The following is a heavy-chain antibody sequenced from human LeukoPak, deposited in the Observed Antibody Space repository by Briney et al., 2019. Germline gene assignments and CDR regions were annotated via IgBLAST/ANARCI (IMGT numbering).Heavy chain of an antibody. V-gene: IGHV1-18*01. CDR1: GYTFTSYG. J-gene: IGHJ3*02. CDR3: ARRRRIEAAGSRGNAFDI. D-gene: IGHD6-13*01. Sequence: ASVKVSCKASGYTFTSYGISWVRQAPGQGLEWMGWISTYNGDTNYAQKLQGRVTMTTDTSTNTAYMELRSLRSDDTALYYCARRRRIEAAGSRGNAFDIWGQGTMVTVSS. CDR2: ISTYNGDT.